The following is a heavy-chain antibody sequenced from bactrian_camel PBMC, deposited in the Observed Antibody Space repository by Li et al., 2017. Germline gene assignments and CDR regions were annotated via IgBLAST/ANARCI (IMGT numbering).Heavy chain of an antibody. J-gene: IGHJ6*01. Sequence: HVQLVESGGGLVQPGGSLRLSCAASGFTFDDYAMGWIRQAPGKGLEWVSSVYFSNSNTYYADSVKGRFTISRDNAKNTMYLQMDSLKSEDTALYYCATGYGGSWLESRAFGYWGQGTQVTVS. CDR3: ATGYGGSWLESRAFGY. V-gene: IGHV3-2*01. D-gene: IGHD6*01. CDR2: VYFSNSNT. CDR1: GFTFDDYA.